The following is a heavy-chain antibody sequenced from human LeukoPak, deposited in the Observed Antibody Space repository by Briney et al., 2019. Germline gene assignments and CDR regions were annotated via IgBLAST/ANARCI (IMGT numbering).Heavy chain of an antibody. J-gene: IGHJ5*02. D-gene: IGHD2-21*02. V-gene: IGHV4-59*01. CDR3: ARGGAGNCGGACYHNWFDD. CDR2: IYYSGST. Sequence: ETVPHICTVSGDSISSYYWSWIRQPPGKGLEWIGYIYYSGSTKYNPSLKSRVTTSMRQSPLQFSLKLKSVTAADTAVYYCARGGAGNCGGACYHNWFDDSSQRTLVTVSS. CDR1: GDSISSYY.